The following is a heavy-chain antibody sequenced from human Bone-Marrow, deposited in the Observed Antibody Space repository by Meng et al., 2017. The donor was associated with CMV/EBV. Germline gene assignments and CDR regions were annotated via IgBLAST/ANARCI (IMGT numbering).Heavy chain of an antibody. V-gene: IGHV3-30*04. Sequence: GESLKISCAASGFTFSSYAMHWVRQAPGKGLEWVAVISYDGSNKYYADSVKGRFTISRDNSKNTLYLQMNSLRAEDTAVYYCARPQVIVVPVYGMDVWGQGTTVTVSS. CDR1: GFTFSSYA. CDR3: ARPQVIVVPVYGMDV. CDR2: ISYDGSNK. D-gene: IGHD2-2*01. J-gene: IGHJ6*02.